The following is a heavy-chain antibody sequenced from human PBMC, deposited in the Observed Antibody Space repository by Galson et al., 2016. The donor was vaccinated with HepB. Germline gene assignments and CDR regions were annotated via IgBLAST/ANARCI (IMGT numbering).Heavy chain of an antibody. J-gene: IGHJ5*02. CDR3: ARHGGIASAGSGDYNWFGP. Sequence: SGAEVKKPGESLKISCKGSGYTFTNYWIGWVRQMPGKGLEWMGITYPGDSDTRYNPSFQGQVTISADKSSSTAYLQWRSLKASDTGMYYCARHGGIASAGSGDYNWFGPWGQGTLVTVSS. V-gene: IGHV5-51*01. D-gene: IGHD6-13*01. CDR2: TYPGDSDT. CDR1: GYTFTNYW.